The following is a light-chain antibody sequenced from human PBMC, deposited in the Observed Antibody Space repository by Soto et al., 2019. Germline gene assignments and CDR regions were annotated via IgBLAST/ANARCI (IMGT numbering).Light chain of an antibody. J-gene: IGKJ1*01. CDR2: DAS. CDR1: QSISHW. Sequence: DIQMTQSPSTLTASVGDRVTIICRASQSISHWLAWYQQKPGKGPNLLIYDASSLETGVPSRFSGSGSGTEFTLTISSLQHDDFGTYYCQQYKSSSLWTFGQGTKLEIK. V-gene: IGKV1-5*02. CDR3: QQYKSSSLWT.